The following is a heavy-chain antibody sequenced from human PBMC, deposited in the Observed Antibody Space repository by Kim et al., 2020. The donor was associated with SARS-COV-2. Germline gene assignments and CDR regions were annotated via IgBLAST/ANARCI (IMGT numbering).Heavy chain of an antibody. CDR1: GGSFSGYY. CDR2: INHSGST. V-gene: IGHV4-34*01. J-gene: IGHJ2*01. D-gene: IGHD3-10*01. Sequence: SETLSLTCAVYGGSFSGYYWSWIRQPPGKGLEWIGEINHSGSTNYNPSLKSRVTISVETSKNQCSLKRSRVTAADTAVYYCARGTMVRGVIKLWYFDRGGRGTLVTVSS. CDR3: ARGTMVRGVIKLWYFDR.